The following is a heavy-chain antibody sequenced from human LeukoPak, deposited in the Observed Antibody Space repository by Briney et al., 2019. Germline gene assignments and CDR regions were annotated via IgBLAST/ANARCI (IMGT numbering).Heavy chain of an antibody. Sequence: SETLSLTCTVSGGSISSGGYYWSWIRQHPGKGLEWIGYIYYSGSTYYNPSLKSRVTISVDTSKNQFSLKLSSVTAADTAVYYCARDRDYCSSTSCRHDYYYYGMDVWGQGTTVTVSS. CDR3: ARDRDYCSSTSCRHDYYYYGMDV. D-gene: IGHD2-2*01. CDR2: IYYSGST. CDR1: GGSISSGGYY. V-gene: IGHV4-31*03. J-gene: IGHJ6*02.